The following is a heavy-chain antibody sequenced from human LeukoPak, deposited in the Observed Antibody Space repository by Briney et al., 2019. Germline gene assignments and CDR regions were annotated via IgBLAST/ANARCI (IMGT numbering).Heavy chain of an antibody. Sequence: SETLSLTCAVYGGSLSGYYWSWIRQPPGKGLEWIGEINHSGSTNYNPSLKSRVTISVDTSKNQFSLKLSSVTAADTAVYYCARDIAVAVSNWFDPWGQGTLVTVSS. CDR2: INHSGST. CDR3: ARDIAVAVSNWFDP. D-gene: IGHD6-19*01. J-gene: IGHJ5*02. CDR1: GGSLSGYY. V-gene: IGHV4-34*01.